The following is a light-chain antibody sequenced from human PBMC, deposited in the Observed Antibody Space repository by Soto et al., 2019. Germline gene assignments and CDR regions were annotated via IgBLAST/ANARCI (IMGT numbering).Light chain of an antibody. Sequence: EIVMTQSPSTLSVSPGERATLSCRASQSVSRNLAWYQQKPGQAPRLLIYGASTRATGIAARFSGSGSETEFTLTISSLQSEDFALYYCQQYNYWPPPITFGQGTRLEI. CDR1: QSVSRN. CDR3: QQYNYWPPPIT. V-gene: IGKV3-15*01. J-gene: IGKJ5*01. CDR2: GAS.